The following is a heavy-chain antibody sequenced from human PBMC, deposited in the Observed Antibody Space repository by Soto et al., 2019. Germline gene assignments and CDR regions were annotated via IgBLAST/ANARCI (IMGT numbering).Heavy chain of an antibody. Sequence: SETLSLTCAVYGGSFSGYYWSWIRQPPGKGLEWIGEINHSGSTNYNPSLKSRVTISVDTSKNQFSLQLSSVTAADTAVYYCARELRFLEWLVPYYYYGMDVWGQGTTVTVSS. V-gene: IGHV4-34*01. J-gene: IGHJ6*02. D-gene: IGHD3-3*01. CDR1: GGSFSGYY. CDR3: ARELRFLEWLVPYYYYGMDV. CDR2: INHSGST.